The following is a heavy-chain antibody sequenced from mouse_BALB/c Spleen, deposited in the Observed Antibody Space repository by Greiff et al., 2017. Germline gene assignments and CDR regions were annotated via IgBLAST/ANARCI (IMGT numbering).Heavy chain of an antibody. D-gene: IGHD2-4*01. CDR2: ISYDGSN. CDR3: ARGGDYDEGFPFAY. Sequence: EVKLVESGPGLVKPSQSLSLTCSVTGYSITSGYYWNWIRQFPGNKLEWMGYISYDGSNNYNPSLKNRISITRDTSKNQFFLKLNSVTTEDTATYYCARGGDYDEGFPFAYWGQGTLVTVSA. V-gene: IGHV3-6*02. CDR1: GYSITSGYY. J-gene: IGHJ3*01.